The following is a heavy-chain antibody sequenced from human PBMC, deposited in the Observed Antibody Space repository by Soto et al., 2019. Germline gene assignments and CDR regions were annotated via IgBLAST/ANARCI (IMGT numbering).Heavy chain of an antibody. CDR3: ARAAPPRYSSSKYNYDY. CDR1: GFTFSSYA. CDR2: ISGSSGTT. V-gene: IGHV3-23*01. Sequence: EVQLLESGGGLVQPGGSLRLSCAASGFTFSSYAMSWIRQAPGKGLEWLSGISGSSGTTYYADSVKGRFTISRDNSKNTLYLQMNSLRVEDTAVCYCARAAPPRYSSSKYNYDYWGQGTLVTVSS. D-gene: IGHD6-13*01. J-gene: IGHJ4*02.